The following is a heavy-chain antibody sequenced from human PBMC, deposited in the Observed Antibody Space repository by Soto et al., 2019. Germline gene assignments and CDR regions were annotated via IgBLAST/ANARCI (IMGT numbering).Heavy chain of an antibody. Sequence: GGSLRLSCAASGFTFSSYAMSWVRQAPGKGLEWVSAISGSGGSTYYADSVKGRFTISRDNSKNTLYLQMNSLRAEYTAVYYCAKDSLKYQLLLFYSSDYWGQGTLVTVSS. CDR1: GFTFSSYA. J-gene: IGHJ4*02. V-gene: IGHV3-23*01. CDR3: AKDSLKYQLLLFYSSDY. CDR2: ISGSGGST. D-gene: IGHD2-2*01.